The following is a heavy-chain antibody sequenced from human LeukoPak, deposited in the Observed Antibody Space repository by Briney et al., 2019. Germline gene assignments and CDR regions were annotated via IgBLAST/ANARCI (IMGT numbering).Heavy chain of an antibody. CDR2: TRSKAYGGTT. Sequence: GGSLRLSCTASGFTFGDHAMSWVRQAPGKGLEWVGFTRSKAYGGTTECAASVKGRFIISRDDSKSIAYLQMNSLKTGDTAVYYCTRGPIQVWLYYGMDVWGQGTTVIVSS. D-gene: IGHD5-18*01. CDR1: GFTFGDHA. CDR3: TRGPIQVWLYYGMDV. V-gene: IGHV3-49*04. J-gene: IGHJ6*02.